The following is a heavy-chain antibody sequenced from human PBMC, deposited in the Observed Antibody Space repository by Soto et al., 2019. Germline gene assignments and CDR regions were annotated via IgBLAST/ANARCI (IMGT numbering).Heavy chain of an antibody. D-gene: IGHD2-2*01. J-gene: IGHJ6*02. V-gene: IGHV1-2*04. CDR2: INPNSGGT. CDR1: GYTFTGYY. Sequence: ASVKVSCKASGYTFTGYYIHWVRQAPGQGLEWMGWINPNSGGTNYAQRFQGWVTMTRDTSISTAYMELSRLRSDDTAVYYCARGGPSRPPPVYYYYGMDVWGQGTTVTVS. CDR3: ARGGPSRPPPVYYYYGMDV.